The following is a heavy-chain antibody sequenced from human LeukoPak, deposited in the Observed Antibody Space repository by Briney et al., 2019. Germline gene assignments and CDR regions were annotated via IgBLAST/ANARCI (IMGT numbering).Heavy chain of an antibody. Sequence: GGSLRLSCAASGFTFDDYAMHWVRQAPGKGLEWVPCVRWNSGSMGYAGSVKGRFTVSRANAKNFLYLQMNSLRAEDTALYYCAKGEGASRREPDYDYMDVWGKGTTVTVSS. D-gene: IGHD1-26*01. J-gene: IGHJ6*03. CDR3: AKGEGASRREPDYDYMDV. V-gene: IGHV3-9*01. CDR1: GFTFDDYA. CDR2: VRWNSGSM.